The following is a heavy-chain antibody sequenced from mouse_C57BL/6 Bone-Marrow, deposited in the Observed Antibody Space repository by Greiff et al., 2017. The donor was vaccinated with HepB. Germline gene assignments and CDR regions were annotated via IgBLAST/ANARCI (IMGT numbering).Heavy chain of an antibody. CDR2: INPSSGYT. V-gene: IGHV1-4*01. CDR1: GYTFTSYT. J-gene: IGHJ4*01. Sequence: QVHVKQSGAELARPGASVKMSCKASGYTFTSYTMHWVKQRPGQGLEWIGYINPSSGYTKYNQKFKDKATLTADKSSSTAYMQLSSLTSEDSAVYYCARPNYYRGLYYAMDYWGQGTSVTVSS. D-gene: IGHD2-14*01. CDR3: ARPNYYRGLYYAMDY.